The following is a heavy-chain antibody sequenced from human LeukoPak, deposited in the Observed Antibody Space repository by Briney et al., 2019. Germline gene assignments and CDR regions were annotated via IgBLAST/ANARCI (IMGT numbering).Heavy chain of an antibody. CDR3: ARGTLPRYNFDY. CDR1: GVTFSSYA. J-gene: IGHJ4*02. Sequence: GGSVRLSCAASGVTFSSYAMHWVRQAPGKGLEWVAVISYDGSNKYYADSVKGRFTISRDNSKNTLYLQMNSLRAEDTAVYYCARGTLPRYNFDYWGQGTLVTVSS. D-gene: IGHD5-18*01. V-gene: IGHV3-30*04. CDR2: ISYDGSNK.